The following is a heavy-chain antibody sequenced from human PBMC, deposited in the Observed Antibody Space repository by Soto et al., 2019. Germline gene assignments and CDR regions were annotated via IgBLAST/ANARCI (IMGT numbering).Heavy chain of an antibody. Sequence: ASVKVSCKASGYTFTNYYVQWVRQAPGQGLEWMGVIHPDGGHTTYSQKFQGRVSMTWDTSLKTAYMELSSLMSEDTAVYYCARPPGYISDWYYFDLWGQGTQVTVSS. CDR2: IHPDGGHT. D-gene: IGHD3-9*01. J-gene: IGHJ4*02. CDR3: ARPPGYISDWYYFDL. V-gene: IGHV1-2*02. CDR1: GYTFTNYY.